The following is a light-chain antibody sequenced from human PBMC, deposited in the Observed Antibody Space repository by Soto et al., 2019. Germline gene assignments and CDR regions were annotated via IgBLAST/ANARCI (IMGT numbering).Light chain of an antibody. Sequence: DVQLTQSPSSPSAFVGARVTITCQASQDIDNYLNWFQQKVGEAPKLLINDAAELEAGVPSRFGGSGSGTEFTLTITSLQPEDTATYYCQQYDDLPYTFGQGTKVEIK. CDR1: QDIDNY. J-gene: IGKJ2*01. CDR3: QQYDDLPYT. CDR2: DAA. V-gene: IGKV1-33*01.